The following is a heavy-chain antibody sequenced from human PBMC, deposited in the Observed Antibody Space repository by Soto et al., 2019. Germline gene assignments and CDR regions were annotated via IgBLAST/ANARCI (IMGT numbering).Heavy chain of an antibody. Sequence: GESLKISCQGSGYIFTNYWIGWVRQMPGKGLEWMGRIDPSASYPNYGPSFQGHVTMSVDKSTSTAYLQWSSLKASDTAMYYCARMDGLVRGITKNWFDPWGQGTLVTVSS. J-gene: IGHJ5*02. CDR2: IDPSASYP. CDR3: ARMDGLVRGITKNWFDP. D-gene: IGHD3-10*01. CDR1: GYIFTNYW. V-gene: IGHV5-10-1*01.